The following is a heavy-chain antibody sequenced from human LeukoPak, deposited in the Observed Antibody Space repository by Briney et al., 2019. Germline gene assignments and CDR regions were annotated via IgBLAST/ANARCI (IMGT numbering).Heavy chain of an antibody. Sequence: PSETLSLTCTVSGGSIDTYFWNWIRQAPGKGLEWIGYIYYSGSTNYNPSLDSRVTMSMDTSKKQFSLKLTSLTAADTAVYFCARGSATIRTVMDVWGKGTTVTVS. CDR2: IYYSGST. CDR1: GGSIDTYF. J-gene: IGHJ6*03. V-gene: IGHV4-59*01. D-gene: IGHD5-12*01. CDR3: ARGSATIRTVMDV.